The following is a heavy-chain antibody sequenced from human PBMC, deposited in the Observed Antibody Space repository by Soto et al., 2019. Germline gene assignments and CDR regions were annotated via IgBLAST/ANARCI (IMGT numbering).Heavy chain of an antibody. J-gene: IGHJ5*02. CDR3: ARGQQWLGTLNWFDP. D-gene: IGHD6-19*01. CDR1: GGSFSGYY. Sequence: SETLSLTCAVYGGSFSGYYWGWIRQPPGKGLEWIGEINHSGSTNYNPSLKSRVTISVDTSKNQFSLKLSSVTAADTAVYYCARGQQWLGTLNWFDPWGQGTLVTVSS. CDR2: INHSGST. V-gene: IGHV4-34*01.